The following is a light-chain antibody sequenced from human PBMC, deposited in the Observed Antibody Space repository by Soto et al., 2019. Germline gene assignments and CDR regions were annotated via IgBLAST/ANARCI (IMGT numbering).Light chain of an antibody. CDR2: DAS. J-gene: IGKJ2*01. CDR1: QSVSSY. Sequence: EIVLTQSPATLSLSPGERATLSCRASQSVSSYLAWYQQKPGQAPRLLIYDASNRATGIPDRFSGSVSGTDFTLTISSLEPEDFAVYYCQQRSNWPPYTFGQGTKLEIK. V-gene: IGKV3-11*01. CDR3: QQRSNWPPYT.